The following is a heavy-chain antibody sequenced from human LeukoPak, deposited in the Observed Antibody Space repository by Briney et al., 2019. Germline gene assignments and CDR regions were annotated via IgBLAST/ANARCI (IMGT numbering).Heavy chain of an antibody. V-gene: IGHV4-34*01. CDR3: ARGPRIAAAGIDY. CDR2: INHSGST. Sequence: SETLSLTCTVSGGSISSYYWSWIRQPPGKGLEWIGEINHSGSTNYNPSLKSRVTISVDTSKNQFSLKLSSVTAADTAVYYCARGPRIAAAGIDYWGQGTLVTVSS. D-gene: IGHD6-13*01. CDR1: GGSISSYY. J-gene: IGHJ4*02.